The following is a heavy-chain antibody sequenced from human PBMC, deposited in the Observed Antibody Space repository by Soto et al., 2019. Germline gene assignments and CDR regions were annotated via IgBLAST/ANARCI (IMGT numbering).Heavy chain of an antibody. Sequence: SETLSLTCTVSRGSINSASYSWNWIRQPPGKGLEWIGNIYHSGSTYYNASLKSRVTISVDRSKNQFSLKLSSVTAADTAVYYCGRGDYANAFDIWGQGTMVT. CDR3: GRGDYANAFDI. D-gene: IGHD4-17*01. CDR2: IYHSGST. CDR1: RGSINSASYS. J-gene: IGHJ3*02. V-gene: IGHV4-30-2*01.